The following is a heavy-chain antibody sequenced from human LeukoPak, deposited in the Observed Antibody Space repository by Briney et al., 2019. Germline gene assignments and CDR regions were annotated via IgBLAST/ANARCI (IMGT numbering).Heavy chain of an antibody. D-gene: IGHD3-22*01. CDR1: GGSISSYY. J-gene: IGHJ4*02. V-gene: IGHV4-4*07. Sequence: NPSETLSLTCTVSGGSISSYYWSWIRQPAGKGLEWIGRIYTSGSTNYNPSLKSRVTISVDTSKNQFSLKLSSVTAADTAVYYCARSSESYDSSGYYSYYFDYWGQGTLVTVSS. CDR3: ARSSESYDSSGYYSYYFDY. CDR2: IYTSGST.